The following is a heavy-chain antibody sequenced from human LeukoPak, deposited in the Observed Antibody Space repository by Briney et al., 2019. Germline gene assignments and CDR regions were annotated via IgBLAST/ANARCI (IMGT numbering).Heavy chain of an antibody. CDR2: ISAYNGNT. D-gene: IGHD2-15*01. CDR1: GYTFTSYG. CDR3: ARSLLLDTWFDP. V-gene: IGHV1-18*01. J-gene: IGHJ5*02. Sequence: SLKVSCEASGYTFTSYGISWVPQAPGQGLESMGWISAYNGNTNYAQKLQGRVTMTTDTSTSTAYMELRSLRSDDTAVYYCARSLLLDTWFDPWGQGTLVTVSS.